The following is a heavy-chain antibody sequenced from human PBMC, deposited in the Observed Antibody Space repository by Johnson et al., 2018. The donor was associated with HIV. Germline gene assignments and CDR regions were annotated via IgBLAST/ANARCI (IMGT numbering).Heavy chain of an antibody. CDR1: GFTFSNAW. J-gene: IGHJ3*01. D-gene: IGHD6-6*01. CDR3: TTTSSSGYTNSYAFDV. CDR2: IKSKTDGGTT. V-gene: IGHV3-15*01. Sequence: VQLVESGGGLVQPGGSLRVSCPASGFTFSNAWMSWVRQAPGKGLEWVSRIKSKTDGGTTDYAAPVKGRFSISRDDSKNTLYLQMNSLKTEDTAVYYCTTTSSSGYTNSYAFDVWGQGTMVTVSS.